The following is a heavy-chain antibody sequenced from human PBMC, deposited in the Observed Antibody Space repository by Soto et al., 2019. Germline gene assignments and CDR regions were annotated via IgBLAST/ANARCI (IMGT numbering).Heavy chain of an antibody. CDR3: TRVCSGGTCYFDP. CDR1: GFTFSGSA. V-gene: IGHV3-73*01. J-gene: IGHJ5*02. D-gene: IGHD2-15*01. Sequence: EVPLVESGGGLVQPGGSLKLSCATSGFTFSGSAIHWVRQVSGKGLEWVGRVGTKANSYATEYSASVQGRFTISRDDSKSPAYLQMNSLKTEDTALYFCTRVCSGGTCYFDPWGQGTRVTVSS. CDR2: VGTKANSYAT.